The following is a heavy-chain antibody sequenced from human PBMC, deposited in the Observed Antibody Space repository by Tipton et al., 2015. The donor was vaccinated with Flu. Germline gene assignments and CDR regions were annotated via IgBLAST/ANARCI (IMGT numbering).Heavy chain of an antibody. J-gene: IGHJ3*02. CDR1: GYSFTSYW. CDR2: IYPGDSDT. V-gene: IGHV5-51*01. D-gene: IGHD3-22*01. Sequence: VQLVQSGAEVKKPGEFLKISCKGSGYSFTSYWIGWVRQMPGKGLEWMGIIYPGDSDTRYSPSFQGQVTISADKSISTAYLQWSSLKASDTAMYYCAGALRYYYDSSGYPLFDIWGQGTMVTVSS. CDR3: AGALRYYYDSSGYPLFDI.